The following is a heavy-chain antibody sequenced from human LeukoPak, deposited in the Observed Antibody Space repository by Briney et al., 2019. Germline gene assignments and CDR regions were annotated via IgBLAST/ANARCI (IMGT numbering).Heavy chain of an antibody. D-gene: IGHD3-10*01. CDR1: GGSFSGYY. V-gene: IGHV4-34*01. CDR3: ARVRGPYFDY. J-gene: IGHJ4*02. Sequence: SETLSLTCAVYGGSFSGYYWSWIRQPPGKGLEWIGEINHSGGTNYNPSLKSRVTISVDTSKNQFSLKLSSVTAADTAVYYCARVRGPYFDYWGQGTLVTVSS. CDR2: INHSGGT.